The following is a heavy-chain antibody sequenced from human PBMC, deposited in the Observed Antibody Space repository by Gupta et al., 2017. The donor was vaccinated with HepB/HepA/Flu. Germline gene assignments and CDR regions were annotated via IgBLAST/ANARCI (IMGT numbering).Heavy chain of an antibody. J-gene: IGHJ4*02. Sequence: EVQLVEPGGDSVQPGGSLSLSCAGSVFTFSTSRVHCVRQGPGKGLEWLSRINDDGSTIDYADSVKGRFTISRDNAKNTLYLQMNSLRAEDTAVYYCAKAGSWRFDYWGQGTLVTGSS. CDR1: VFTFSTSR. V-gene: IGHV3-74*01. CDR2: INDDGSTI. CDR3: AKAGSWRFDY. D-gene: IGHD6-19*01.